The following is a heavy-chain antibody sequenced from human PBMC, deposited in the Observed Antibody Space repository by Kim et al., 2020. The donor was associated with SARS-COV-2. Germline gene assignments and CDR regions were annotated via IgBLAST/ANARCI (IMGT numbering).Heavy chain of an antibody. CDR3: ASGLGALFGHAFDI. J-gene: IGHJ3*02. D-gene: IGHD3-16*01. V-gene: IGHV4-39*01. Sequence: LKSRVTISVDTSKNQFSLKLSSVTAADTAVYYCASGLGALFGHAFDIWGQGTMVTVSS.